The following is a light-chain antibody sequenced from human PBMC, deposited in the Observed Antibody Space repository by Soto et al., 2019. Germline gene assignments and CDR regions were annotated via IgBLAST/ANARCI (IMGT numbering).Light chain of an antibody. J-gene: IGKJ1*01. CDR3: QQYGSSRT. Sequence: EIVLTQSPGTLSLSPGERATLSCRVSQSVSSSYLAWYQQKPGQAPGLLTYGASGRATGIPDRFSVSGSGTDFTLTISRLEPEDFAVYYCQQYGSSRTFGQGTKVEIK. V-gene: IGKV3-20*01. CDR1: QSVSSSY. CDR2: GAS.